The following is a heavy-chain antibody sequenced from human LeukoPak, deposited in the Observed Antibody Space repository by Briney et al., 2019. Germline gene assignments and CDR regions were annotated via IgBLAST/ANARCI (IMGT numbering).Heavy chain of an antibody. CDR1: GYTFTGYY. V-gene: IGHV1-2*02. D-gene: IGHD3-16*01. CDR2: INPNSGGT. J-gene: IGHJ4*02. Sequence: ASVKVSCKASGYTFTGYYMHWVRQAPGQGLEWMGWINPNSGGTNYAQKFQGRVTMTRDTSISTAYMELSRLRSDDTAVYYCASNYDYVRGSYSTAWFDYWGQGTLVTVSS. CDR3: ASNYDYVRGSYSTAWFDY.